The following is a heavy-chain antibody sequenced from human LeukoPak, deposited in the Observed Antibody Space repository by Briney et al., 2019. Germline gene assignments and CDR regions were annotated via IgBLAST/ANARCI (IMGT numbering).Heavy chain of an antibody. CDR2: IIPIFGTA. Sequence: ASVKVSCKASGSTFSSYAISWVRQAPGQGLEWMGGIIPIFGTANYAQKFQGRVTITADESTSTAYMELSSLRSEDTAVYYCSTSSSWYNWFDPWGQGTLVTVSS. V-gene: IGHV1-69*13. CDR1: GSTFSSYA. J-gene: IGHJ5*02. CDR3: STSSSWYNWFDP. D-gene: IGHD6-13*01.